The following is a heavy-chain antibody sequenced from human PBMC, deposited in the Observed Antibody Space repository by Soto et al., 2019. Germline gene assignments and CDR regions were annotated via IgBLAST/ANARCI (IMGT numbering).Heavy chain of an antibody. CDR2: ISYEGSYK. D-gene: IGHD3-10*01. CDR1: GFSFTSYA. CDR3: AKDRYGPGTHPRFFDY. Sequence: QVQVVESGGGVVQPGGSLRLSCAASGFSFTSYAMHWVRQAPGRGLEWVAAISYEGSYKYYEDSVKGRFTISRDNSKNTVYLQMDSLRHEDTAVYYCAKDRYGPGTHPRFFDYWGQGTLVTVSS. V-gene: IGHV3-30*18. J-gene: IGHJ4*02.